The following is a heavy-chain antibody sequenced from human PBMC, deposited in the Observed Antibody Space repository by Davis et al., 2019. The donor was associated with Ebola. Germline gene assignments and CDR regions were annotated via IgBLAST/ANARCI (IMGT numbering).Heavy chain of an antibody. Sequence: ASVKVSCKASGYTFTSYAMHWVRQAPGQRLEWMGWINAGNGNTKYSQKFQGRVTITRDKSTSTAYMELSSLRSEDTAVYYCARGPTAAGTFDYWGQGTLVTVSS. CDR1: GYTFTSYA. CDR3: ARGPTAAGTFDY. D-gene: IGHD6-13*01. J-gene: IGHJ4*02. V-gene: IGHV1-3*01. CDR2: INAGNGNT.